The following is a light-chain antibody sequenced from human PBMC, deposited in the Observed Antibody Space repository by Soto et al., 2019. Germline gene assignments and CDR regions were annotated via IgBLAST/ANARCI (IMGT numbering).Light chain of an antibody. CDR1: PSVSNS. V-gene: IGKV3-11*01. J-gene: IGKJ4*01. CDR2: DAS. Sequence: ESVLTQSPATLSLSPGERATLSCRASPSVSNSLAWYQHKPGQAPRLLIYDASNRATGVPTRFSGSGSGTPFTLTISSLQSEDFAVYYCQQHNNWPLTFGGGTKVEIK. CDR3: QQHNNWPLT.